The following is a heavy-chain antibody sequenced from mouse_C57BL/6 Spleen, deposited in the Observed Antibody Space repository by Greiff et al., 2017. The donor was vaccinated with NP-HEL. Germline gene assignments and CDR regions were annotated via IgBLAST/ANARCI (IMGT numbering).Heavy chain of an antibody. CDR3: ARGEIYFGY. J-gene: IGHJ2*01. Sequence: EVMLVESGGGLVKPGGSLKLSCAASGFTFSSYAMSWVRQTPEKRLEWVATISDGGSYTYYPDNVKGRFTISRDNAKNNLYLQMSHLKSEDTAMYYCARGEIYFGYWGQGTTLTVSS. V-gene: IGHV5-4*03. CDR1: GFTFSSYA. CDR2: ISDGGSYT.